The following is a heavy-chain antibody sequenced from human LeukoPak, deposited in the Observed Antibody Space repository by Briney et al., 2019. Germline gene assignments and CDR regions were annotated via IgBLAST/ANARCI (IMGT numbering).Heavy chain of an antibody. CDR3: ARDLRGYSYGYYYYFDY. V-gene: IGHV3-21*01. J-gene: IGHJ4*02. Sequence: GGSLRLSCAASGFTFSSYSMNWVRQAPGKGLEWVSSISSSSSYIYYADSVKGRFTISRDNAENSLYLQMNSLRAEDTAVYYCARDLRGYSYGYYYYFDYWGQGTLVTVSS. CDR2: ISSSSSYI. D-gene: IGHD5-18*01. CDR1: GFTFSSYS.